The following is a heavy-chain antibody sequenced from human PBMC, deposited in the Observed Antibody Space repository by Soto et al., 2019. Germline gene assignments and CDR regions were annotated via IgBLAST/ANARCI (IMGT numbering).Heavy chain of an antibody. CDR2: INPSGGST. D-gene: IGHD6-6*01. Sequence: GASVKVSCKASGYTFSRYYMHWVRQAPGQGLEWMGIINPSGGSTSYAQKFQGRVTMTRDTSTSTVYMELSSLRSEDTAVYYCARVVRSSSAGGHAFDIWGQGTMVTVSS. CDR1: GYTFSRYY. V-gene: IGHV1-46*01. CDR3: ARVVRSSSAGGHAFDI. J-gene: IGHJ3*02.